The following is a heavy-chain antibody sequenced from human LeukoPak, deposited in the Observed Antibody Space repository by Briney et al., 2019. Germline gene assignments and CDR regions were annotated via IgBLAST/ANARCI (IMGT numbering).Heavy chain of an antibody. J-gene: IGHJ5*02. CDR3: ARDPVLLWFGEPRQNWFDP. Sequence: ASVKVSCKASGYTFTSYDINWVRQAPGQGLEWMRWIDPNSGGTNYAQKFQGRVTMTRDTSISTAYMELSRLRSDDTAVYYCARDPVLLWFGEPRQNWFDPWGQGTLVTVSS. CDR1: GYTFTSYD. V-gene: IGHV1-2*02. CDR2: IDPNSGGT. D-gene: IGHD3-10*01.